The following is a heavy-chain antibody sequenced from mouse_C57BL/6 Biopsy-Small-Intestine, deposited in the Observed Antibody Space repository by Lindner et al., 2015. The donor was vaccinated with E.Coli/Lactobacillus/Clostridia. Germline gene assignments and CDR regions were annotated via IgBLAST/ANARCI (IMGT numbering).Heavy chain of an antibody. CDR1: GFTFSDYG. V-gene: IGHV5-17*01. CDR2: VSAGSSTT. CDR3: VRWKYGNRYWYFDV. D-gene: IGHD2-10*02. J-gene: IGHJ1*03. Sequence: VQLQEVWGGLAKPGGSLKLSCAASGFTFSDYGMHWVRQAPEKRLEWVAYVSAGSSTTYYADTVKGRFTISRDNAKNTLFLQMTSLRSEDTAMYYCVRWKYGNRYWYFDVWGTGTTVTVSS.